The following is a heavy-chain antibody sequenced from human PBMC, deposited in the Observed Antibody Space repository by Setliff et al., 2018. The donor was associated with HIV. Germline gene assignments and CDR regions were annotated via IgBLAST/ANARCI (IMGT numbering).Heavy chain of an antibody. CDR2: IYHSGST. CDR3: AADGDTNSWYFY. CDR1: GGSIDSFSYY. D-gene: IGHD6-13*01. J-gene: IGHJ4*02. Sequence: PSETLSLTCAVSGGSIDSFSYYWGWIRQTPGKELEWIGNIYHSGSTNYNPSLKSRVTISVDTSKNQFSLKLSSVTAADTAVYYCAADGDTNSWYFYWGQGTQVTVSS. V-gene: IGHV4-39*01.